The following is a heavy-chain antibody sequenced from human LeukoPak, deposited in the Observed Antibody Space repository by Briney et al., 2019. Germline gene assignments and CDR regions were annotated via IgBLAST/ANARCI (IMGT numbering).Heavy chain of an antibody. CDR1: GFTFSSYS. V-gene: IGHV3-21*01. J-gene: IGHJ6*03. Sequence: GGALRLSCAASGFTFSSYSMNWVRQAPGKGGEGVSSISLSSAYIYYADSVKGRITISRDNAKNSLYLQMSSLGAEDTAVYYCARAKTLDYYYFYMDVWGKGTTVTVSS. CDR2: ISLSSAYI. CDR3: ARAKTLDYYYFYMDV.